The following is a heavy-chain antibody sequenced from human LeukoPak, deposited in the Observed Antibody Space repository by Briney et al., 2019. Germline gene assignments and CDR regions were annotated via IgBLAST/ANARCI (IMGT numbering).Heavy chain of an antibody. D-gene: IGHD6-25*01. CDR3: ASRSSRLEFDY. V-gene: IGHV3-23*01. CDR2: ISGSGGST. J-gene: IGHJ4*02. CDR1: GFTFSSYV. Sequence: GGSLRLSCAASGFTFSSYVMKWVRQAPGKGLEWVLAISGSGGSTYCADSVKGRFTISRDNSKNTLYLQMNSLRAEDTAIYYCASRSSRLEFDYWGQGTLVTVSS.